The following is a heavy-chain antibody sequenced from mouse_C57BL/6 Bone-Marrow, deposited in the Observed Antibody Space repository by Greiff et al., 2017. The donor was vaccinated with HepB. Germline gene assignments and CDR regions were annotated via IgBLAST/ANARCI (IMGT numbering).Heavy chain of an antibody. CDR3: ARRGITTVVAHYYAMDY. J-gene: IGHJ4*01. V-gene: IGHV5-6*01. CDR2: ISSGGSYT. Sequence: EVHLVESGGDLVKPGGSLKLSCAASGFTFSSYGMSWVRQTPDKRLEWVATISSGGSYTYYPDSVKGRFTISRDNAKNTLYLQMSSLKSEDTAMYYCARRGITTVVAHYYAMDYWGQGTSVTVSS. D-gene: IGHD1-1*01. CDR1: GFTFSSYG.